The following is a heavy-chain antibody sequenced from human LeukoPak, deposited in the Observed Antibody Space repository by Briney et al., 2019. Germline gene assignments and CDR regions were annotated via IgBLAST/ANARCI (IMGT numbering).Heavy chain of an antibody. J-gene: IGHJ4*02. CDR3: ARQVSGTYDY. CDR2: ISYSGST. Sequence: KPSETLSLTCTVTGGSISSTNYYWGWIRQPPGKGLEWIGSISYSGSTYYNPSLKSRVTIYVDTSKKQISLKLGSVTAADTAVYYCARQVSGTYDYWGQGTLVTVPS. D-gene: IGHD1-1*01. CDR1: GGSISSTNYY. V-gene: IGHV4-39*01.